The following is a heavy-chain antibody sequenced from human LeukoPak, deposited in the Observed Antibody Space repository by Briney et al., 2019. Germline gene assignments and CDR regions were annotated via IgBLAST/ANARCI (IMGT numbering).Heavy chain of an antibody. D-gene: IGHD2-15*01. CDR1: GFTFSNYA. J-gene: IGHJ5*02. Sequence: GGCLRLSCAASGFTFSNYAMSWVRQAPGKGRKYVSRICSSSNYNNYADSVKGRFTISRDNAKNSLYLQMNSLRAEDTAVYYCARGAAYCSGRSCSDSWGQGTLVTVSS. CDR3: ARGAAYCSGRSCSDS. V-gene: IGHV3-11*05. CDR2: ICSSSNYN.